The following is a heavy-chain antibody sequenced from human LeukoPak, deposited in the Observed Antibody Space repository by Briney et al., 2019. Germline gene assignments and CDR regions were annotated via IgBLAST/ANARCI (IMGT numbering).Heavy chain of an antibody. Sequence: GGSLRLSCAASGFTFSSYGMHWVRQAPGKGLEWVAVISYDGSNLDYADSVKGRFTISRDNSKNTLYLQMNGLRAEDTAVYYCARDGEGVLGFDYWGQGTLVTVSS. CDR3: ARDGEGVLGFDY. CDR1: GFTFSSYG. D-gene: IGHD2-8*02. CDR2: ISYDGSNL. V-gene: IGHV3-30-3*01. J-gene: IGHJ4*02.